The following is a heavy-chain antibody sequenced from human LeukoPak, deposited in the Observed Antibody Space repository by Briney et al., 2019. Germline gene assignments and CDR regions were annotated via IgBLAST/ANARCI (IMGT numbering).Heavy chain of an antibody. CDR2: IRSKANSYAT. J-gene: IGHJ4*02. Sequence: GGSLRLSCAASGFTFSGSAMHWVRQASVKGLEWVGRIRSKANSYATAYAASVKGRFTISRDDSKNTAYLQMNSLKTEDTAVYYCTYLYDYGDYVPDYWGQGTLVTVSS. V-gene: IGHV3-73*01. CDR1: GFTFSGSA. CDR3: TYLYDYGDYVPDY. D-gene: IGHD4-17*01.